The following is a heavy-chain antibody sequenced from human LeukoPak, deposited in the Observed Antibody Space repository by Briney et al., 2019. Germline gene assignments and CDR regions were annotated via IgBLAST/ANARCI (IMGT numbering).Heavy chain of an antibody. J-gene: IGHJ6*03. V-gene: IGHV1-18*01. CDR3: AREGDYYGSGSQKGYHYYMDV. CDR1: GYTFNTYA. Sequence: GASVEVSCKASGYTFNTYAISWVRQAPGQGLEWLGWISGYTGHTEYAQKFQGRVTMTTDTSTSTAYMELRSLRSDDTAVYYCAREGDYYGSGSQKGYHYYMDVWGKGTTVTVSS. D-gene: IGHD3-10*01. CDR2: ISGYTGHT.